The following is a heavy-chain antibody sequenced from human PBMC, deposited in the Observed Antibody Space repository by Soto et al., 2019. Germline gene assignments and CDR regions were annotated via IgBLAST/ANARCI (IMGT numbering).Heavy chain of an antibody. Sequence: QITLKESGPSLVKPTQTLTLTCTFSEFSLSINGLGVGWIRQPPVKALEWLALIYRDDDKRYSPSLMSRLTITKDTSKNQLVLTMTYMDPMYTATYYCARAYSGYDWGSFDYWGQGALVTVCS. CDR3: ARAYSGYDWGSFDY. V-gene: IGHV2-5*02. CDR1: EFSLSINGLG. D-gene: IGHD5-12*01. CDR2: IYRDDDK. J-gene: IGHJ4*02.